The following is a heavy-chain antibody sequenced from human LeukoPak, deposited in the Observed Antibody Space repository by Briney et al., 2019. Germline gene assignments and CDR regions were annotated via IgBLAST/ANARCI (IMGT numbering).Heavy chain of an antibody. V-gene: IGHV1-46*01. CDR3: ARGRLSTVVSPLWD. Sequence: ASVKVSFKAFGYTFIGYYMNWARQAPGQGLEWMGIINPSGGSTSYAQKFQGRVTMTRDTSTSTVYMELSSLRSEDTAVYYCARGRLSTVVSPLWDWGQGTLVTVSS. J-gene: IGHJ4*02. CDR2: INPSGGST. D-gene: IGHD4-23*01. CDR1: GYTFIGYY.